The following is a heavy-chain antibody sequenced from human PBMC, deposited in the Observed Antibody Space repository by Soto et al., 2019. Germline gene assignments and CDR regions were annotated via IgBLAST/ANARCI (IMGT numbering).Heavy chain of an antibody. CDR2: ISGSGDST. D-gene: IGHD1-26*01. Sequence: EVQLLESGGGLVQPGGSLRLSCGASGFTFSSYAMRWVRQAPGKGLEWVSAISGSGDSTYYADSVKGRFTISRDISKXXXXXXXXXXXXXXXXXXXXXXXGSGSYYDYWGQGTLVTVSS. V-gene: IGHV3-23*01. CDR1: GFTFSSYA. CDR3: XXXGSGSYYDY. J-gene: IGHJ4*02.